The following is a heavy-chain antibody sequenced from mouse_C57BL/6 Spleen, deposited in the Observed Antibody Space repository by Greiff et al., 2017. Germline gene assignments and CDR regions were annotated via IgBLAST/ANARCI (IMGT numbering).Heavy chain of an antibody. Sequence: DVMLVESGGGLVQPGGSLKLSCAASGFTFSDYYMYWVRQTPEKRLEWVAYISNGGGSTYYPDTVKGRFTISRDNAKNTLYLQMSRLKSEDTAMYYCARQEGDGPFDYWGQGTTLTVSS. V-gene: IGHV5-12*01. D-gene: IGHD2-3*01. CDR1: GFTFSDYY. J-gene: IGHJ2*01. CDR2: ISNGGGST. CDR3: ARQEGDGPFDY.